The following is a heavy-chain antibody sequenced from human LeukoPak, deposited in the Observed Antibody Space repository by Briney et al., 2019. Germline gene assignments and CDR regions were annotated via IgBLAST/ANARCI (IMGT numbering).Heavy chain of an antibody. Sequence: SETLSLTCAVYVGSFRGYYWICIPQPPGKGLEWIGEINHSGSTNYNPSLKSRVSISVDTSKNQFSLTLSSVTAADTAVYYCARGWGYGYYYYYGMDVWGQGTTVTVSS. J-gene: IGHJ6*02. CDR1: VGSFRGYY. CDR3: ARGWGYGYYYYYGMDV. D-gene: IGHD5-12*01. V-gene: IGHV4-34*01. CDR2: INHSGST.